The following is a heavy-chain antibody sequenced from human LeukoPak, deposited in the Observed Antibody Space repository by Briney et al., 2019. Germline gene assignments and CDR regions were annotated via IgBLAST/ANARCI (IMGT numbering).Heavy chain of an antibody. D-gene: IGHD2-15*01. CDR1: GASFSGYY. CDR2: INHSGST. V-gene: IGHV4-34*01. CDR3: ARGRRRYCSGGSCYGGWFDR. Sequence: SSETLSLTCAVYGASFSGYYWSWIRQPPGKGLEWLGEINHSGSTNYNPSFKSRVTISVDTSKNQFSLKLSSVTAADTAVYYCARGRRRYCSGGSCYGGWFDRWGQGTLVTVSS. J-gene: IGHJ5*02.